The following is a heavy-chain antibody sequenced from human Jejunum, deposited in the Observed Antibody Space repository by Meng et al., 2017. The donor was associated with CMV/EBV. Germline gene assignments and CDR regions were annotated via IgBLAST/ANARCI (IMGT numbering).Heavy chain of an antibody. V-gene: IGHV3-7*01. CDR3: ARDRWAGYCTGSSCQGVYYGMDV. J-gene: IGHJ6*02. CDR2: IKEDGSEK. Sequence: SWVRQSPGKVLEWVANIKEDGSEKYYVDAVKGRFTVSRDNAKNTLELQMNSLGGEDTAVYYCARDRWAGYCTGSSCQGVYYGMDVWGQGTTVTVSS. D-gene: IGHD2-8*02.